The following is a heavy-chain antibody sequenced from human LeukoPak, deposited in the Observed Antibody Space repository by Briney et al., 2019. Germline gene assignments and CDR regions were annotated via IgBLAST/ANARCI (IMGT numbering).Heavy chain of an antibody. Sequence: PGGSLRLSCSASGFTSSAYAMYWVRQAPGKGLEYVSGISSNGGSSFYADSVKGRFTISRDNSKNTLYLQMSSLRAEDTAVYYCVKITSVPGGEFWGRGTRLTVSS. CDR2: ISSNGGSS. CDR1: GFTSSAYA. V-gene: IGHV3-64D*09. D-gene: IGHD2-21*01. CDR3: VKITSVPGGEF. J-gene: IGHJ4*02.